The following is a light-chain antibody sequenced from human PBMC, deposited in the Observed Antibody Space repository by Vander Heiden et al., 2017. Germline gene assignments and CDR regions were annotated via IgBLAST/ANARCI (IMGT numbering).Light chain of an antibody. CDR2: GAS. J-gene: IGKJ1*01. CDR1: QSVSSSY. CDR3: QQYGSPPAT. V-gene: IGKV3-20*01. Sequence: IVLTHSPGTLSLSPGESATLSCRATQSVSSSYLAWYQQKPGQAPRLLIYGASSRATGIPDRFSGSGSGTDFTLTISSLEPEDFAVYYCQQYGSPPATFGQGTKVEIK.